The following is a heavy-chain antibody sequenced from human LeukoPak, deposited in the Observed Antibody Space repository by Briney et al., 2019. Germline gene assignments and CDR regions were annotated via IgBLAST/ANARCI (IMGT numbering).Heavy chain of an antibody. Sequence: SETLSLTCTVSGASVSSDTYYWSWIRQPPGKGLEWIGYISYSGNTNFNPSLKGRVTISVDTSKNQFSLKLRSVTAADTAVYYCATRPPGESYVPYFDFWGQGTPVTVSS. CDR1: GASVSSDTYY. CDR2: ISYSGNT. J-gene: IGHJ4*02. D-gene: IGHD3-16*01. CDR3: ATRPPGESYVPYFDF. V-gene: IGHV4-61*01.